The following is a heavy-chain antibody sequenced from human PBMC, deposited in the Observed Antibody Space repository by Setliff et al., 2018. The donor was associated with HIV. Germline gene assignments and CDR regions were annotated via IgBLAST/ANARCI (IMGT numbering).Heavy chain of an antibody. Sequence: PSETLSLTCTVSGGSISTNNFFWGWLRQPPGKGLEWIGTVNYSGSGNYTPSLMSRVTISVDTSQDQFSLRLTSVTAADTAVYYCASLTTDRFLEWLFVYWGQGTLVTVSS. J-gene: IGHJ4*02. CDR2: VNYSGSG. D-gene: IGHD3-3*01. CDR1: GGSISTNNFF. CDR3: ASLTTDRFLEWLFVY. V-gene: IGHV4-39*07.